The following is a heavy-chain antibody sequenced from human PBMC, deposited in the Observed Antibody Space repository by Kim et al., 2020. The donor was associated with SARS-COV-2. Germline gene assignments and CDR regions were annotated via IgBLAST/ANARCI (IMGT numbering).Heavy chain of an antibody. D-gene: IGHD6-19*01. CDR3: ARGTPVGGSRYYGMDV. CDR2: IIPIFGTA. V-gene: IGHV1-69*13. CDR1: GGTFSSYA. J-gene: IGHJ6*02. Sequence: SVKVSCKASGGTFSSYAISWVRQAPGQGLEWMGGIIPIFGTANYAQKFQGRVTITADESTSTAYMELSSLRSEDTAVYYCARGTPVGGSRYYGMDVWGQGTTVTVSS.